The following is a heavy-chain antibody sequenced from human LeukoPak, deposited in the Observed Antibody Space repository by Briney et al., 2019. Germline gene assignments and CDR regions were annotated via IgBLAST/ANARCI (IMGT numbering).Heavy chain of an antibody. V-gene: IGHV1-2*06. CDR3: AREGSHCSGGSCYSNWFDP. D-gene: IGHD2-15*01. CDR1: GYTFTGYY. J-gene: IGHJ5*02. CDR2: INPNSGDR. Sequence: ASVKVSCKASGYTFTGYYMHWVRQAPGQGLEWMGRINPNSGDRNYAQKFQGRVTMTRDTSINTAYMELSRLTSDDTAVYYCAREGSHCSGGSCYSNWFDPWGQGTLVTVSS.